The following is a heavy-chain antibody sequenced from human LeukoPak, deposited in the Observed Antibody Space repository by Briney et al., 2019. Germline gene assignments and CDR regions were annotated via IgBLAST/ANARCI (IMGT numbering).Heavy chain of an antibody. J-gene: IGHJ5*02. Sequence: GGSLRLSCAASGFTFDDYAMHWVRQAPGKGLEWVSGISWNSGSIGYADSVKGRFTISRDNAKNSPYLQMNSLRAEDTALYYCARDMGERYSGSYFPRGVGWFDPWGQGTLVTVSS. CDR1: GFTFDDYA. CDR2: ISWNSGSI. D-gene: IGHD1-26*01. CDR3: ARDMGERYSGSYFPRGVGWFDP. V-gene: IGHV3-9*01.